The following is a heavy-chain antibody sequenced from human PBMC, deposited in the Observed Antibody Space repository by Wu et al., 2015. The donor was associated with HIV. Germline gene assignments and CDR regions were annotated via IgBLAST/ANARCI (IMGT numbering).Heavy chain of an antibody. Sequence: QVQLVQSGAEMKKPGSSVKVACKASGGTFKSFAISWVRQAPGQGLEWMGGTTPLFGTANYAQKFQGRVTITADESTSTGYMELNSLNSDDTAVYYCARDDVLGTSFDYWGQGTLVTVSS. J-gene: IGHJ4*02. CDR1: GGTFKSFA. D-gene: IGHD3-16*01. CDR3: ARDDVLGTSFDY. CDR2: TTPLFGTA. V-gene: IGHV1-69*12.